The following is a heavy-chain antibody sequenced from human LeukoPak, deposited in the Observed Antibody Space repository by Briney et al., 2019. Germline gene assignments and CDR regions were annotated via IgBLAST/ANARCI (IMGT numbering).Heavy chain of an antibody. CDR1: GGSISSYY. CDR3: ARATIYDFWSGYYVLGYFDY. CDR2: IYCSGST. V-gene: IGHV4-59*01. J-gene: IGHJ4*02. Sequence: PSETLSLTCTVSGGSISSYYWSWIRQPPGKGLEWIGYIYCSGSTNYNPSLTSRVTISVDTSKNQFSLKLSSVTAADTAVYYCARATIYDFWSGYYVLGYFDYWGQGTLVTVSS. D-gene: IGHD3-3*01.